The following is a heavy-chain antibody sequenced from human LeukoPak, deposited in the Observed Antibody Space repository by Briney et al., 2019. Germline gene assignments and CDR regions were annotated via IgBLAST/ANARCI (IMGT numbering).Heavy chain of an antibody. J-gene: IGHJ4*02. V-gene: IGHV4-4*07. CDR3: ARELVDIVVVVGAMTQPYYFDY. CDR1: GGSISSYY. D-gene: IGHD2-15*01. CDR2: IYTSGNN. Sequence: SETLSLTCTVSGGSISSYYWSWIRQPAGKGLEWIGRIYTSGNNNYNPSLNRRVTISVDTSKSQCSLKLSSVTDADTAVYYCARELVDIVVVVGAMTQPYYFDYWGQGTMVTVSS.